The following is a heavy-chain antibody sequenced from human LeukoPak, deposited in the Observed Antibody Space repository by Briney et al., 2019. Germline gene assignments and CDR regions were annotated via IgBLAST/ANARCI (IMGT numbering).Heavy chain of an antibody. D-gene: IGHD1-14*01. CDR1: GGSISSYY. J-gene: IGHJ4*02. CDR2: IYYSGST. CDR3: ARESGPPRHFDY. V-gene: IGHV4-59*01. Sequence: SETLSLTRTVSGGSISSYYWSWIRQPPGKGLEWIGYIYYSGSTNYNPSLKSRVTISVDTSKNQFSLKLSSVTAADTAVYYCARESGPPRHFDYWGQGTLVTVSS.